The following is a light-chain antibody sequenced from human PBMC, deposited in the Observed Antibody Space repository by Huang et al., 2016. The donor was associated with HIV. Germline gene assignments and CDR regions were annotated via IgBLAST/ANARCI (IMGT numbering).Light chain of an antibody. Sequence: EIVVTQSPGTLSLSPGERATLSCRASESVRSRFLAWYQQKPGQAPRLLMYGAIPDRFSGSGSGTDFTLAISRLEPEDFAVYYCQQYGDSPRTFGQGTKVEIK. CDR2: GA. CDR1: ESVRSRF. V-gene: IGKV3-20*01. CDR3: QQYGDSPRT. J-gene: IGKJ2*01.